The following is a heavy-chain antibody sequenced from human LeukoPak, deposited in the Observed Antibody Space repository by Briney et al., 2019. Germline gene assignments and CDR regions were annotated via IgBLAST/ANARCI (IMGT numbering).Heavy chain of an antibody. CDR1: GYTFTGYY. J-gene: IGHJ6*02. Sequence: GASVKVSCKASGYTFTGYYMHWVRQAPGQGLEWMGWINPNSGGTNYAQKFQGRVTMTRDTPISTAYMELSRLRSDDTAVYYCARDNPKRWELLAWDYYYGMDVWGQGTTVTVSS. CDR3: ARDNPKRWELLAWDYYYGMDV. V-gene: IGHV1-2*02. D-gene: IGHD1-26*01. CDR2: INPNSGGT.